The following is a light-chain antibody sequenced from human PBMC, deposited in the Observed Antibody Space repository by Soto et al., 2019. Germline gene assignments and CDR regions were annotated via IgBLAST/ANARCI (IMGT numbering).Light chain of an antibody. CDR2: GAS. J-gene: IGKJ3*01. Sequence: EIVMTQSPAILSLSPGETPTLSSRPIQSIPTNLAWYQQRPGQAPSLLIYGASTRATDVPARFSGSVSGTEFILSITRLQSEDFAVYYCQQYNSWPPLFTFGPGTTLDL. CDR3: QQYNSWPPLFT. V-gene: IGKV3D-15*01. CDR1: QSIPTN.